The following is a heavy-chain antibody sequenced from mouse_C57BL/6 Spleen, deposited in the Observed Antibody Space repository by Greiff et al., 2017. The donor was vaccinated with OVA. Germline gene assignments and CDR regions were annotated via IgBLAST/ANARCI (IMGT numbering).Heavy chain of an antibody. J-gene: IGHJ3*01. V-gene: IGHV5-17*01. Sequence: EVMLVESGGGLVKPGGSLKLSCAVSGFTFSDYGMHWVRQAPEKGLEWVAYISSGSSTIYYADTVKGRFTISRDNAKNTLFLQMTSLRSEDTAMYYCASRAYDYDWFACWGQGTLVTVSA. CDR2: ISSGSSTI. CDR1: GFTFSDYG. CDR3: ASRAYDYDWFAC. D-gene: IGHD2-4*01.